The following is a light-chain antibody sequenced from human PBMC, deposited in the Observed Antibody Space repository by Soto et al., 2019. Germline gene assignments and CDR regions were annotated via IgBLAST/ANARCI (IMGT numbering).Light chain of an antibody. CDR1: SSDIGSSNG. V-gene: IGLV2-18*02. J-gene: IGLJ1*01. Sequence: QSVLTQPPSVSVSPGQSVAISCTGTSSDIGSSNGVSWYQQPPGTAPKLMIYDVNNRPSGVPDRFSGSKSGNTASLTISGLQAEDEADYYCSSYTSSNTYVFGTGTKVT. CDR3: SSYTSSNTYV. CDR2: DVN.